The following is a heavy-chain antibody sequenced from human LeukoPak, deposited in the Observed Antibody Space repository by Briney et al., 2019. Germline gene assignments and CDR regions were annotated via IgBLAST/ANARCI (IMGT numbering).Heavy chain of an antibody. J-gene: IGHJ4*02. CDR1: GFTFSSYE. CDR2: ISSSGSTI. V-gene: IGHV3-48*03. D-gene: IGHD3-22*01. CDR3: ARVQAPTYDSSGYYSY. Sequence: GGSLRLSCAASGFTFSSYEMNWVRQAPGKGLEWVSYISSSGSTIYYADSVKGRFTISRDNAKNSLYLQMNSLRAEDTAVCYCARVQAPTYDSSGYYSYWGQGTLVTVSS.